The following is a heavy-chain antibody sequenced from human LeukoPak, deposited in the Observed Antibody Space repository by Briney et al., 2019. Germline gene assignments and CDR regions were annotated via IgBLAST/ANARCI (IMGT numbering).Heavy chain of an antibody. CDR2: INPNSGGT. J-gene: IGHJ4*02. CDR1: GYTSTGYY. D-gene: IGHD1-26*01. CDR3: ARDLMGATDMGAPDY. V-gene: IGHV1-2*02. Sequence: GASVKVSCKASGYTSTGYYMHWVRQAPGQGLEWMGWINPNSGGTNYAQKFQGRVTMTRDTSISTAYMELSRLRSDDTAVYYCARDLMGATDMGAPDYWGQGTLVTVSS.